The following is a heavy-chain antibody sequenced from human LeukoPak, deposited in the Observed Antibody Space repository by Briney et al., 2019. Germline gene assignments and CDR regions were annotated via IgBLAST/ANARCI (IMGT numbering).Heavy chain of an antibody. J-gene: IGHJ6*02. D-gene: IGHD3-3*01. V-gene: IGHV3-13*01. CDR1: GFTFSSYD. CDR3: ARDSSITIFGVGPYYGMDV. Sequence: GGSLRLSCAASGFTFSSYDMHWVRQATGKGLEWVSAIGTAGDTYYPGSVKGRFTISRENAKNSSYLQMNSLRAGDTAVYYCARDSSITIFGVGPYYGMDVWGQGTTVTVSS. CDR2: IGTAGDT.